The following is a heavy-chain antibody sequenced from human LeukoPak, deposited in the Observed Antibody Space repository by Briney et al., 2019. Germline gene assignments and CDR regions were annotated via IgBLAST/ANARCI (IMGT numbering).Heavy chain of an antibody. CDR1: GFTFSSYW. CDR2: INSDGSTT. D-gene: IGHD2/OR15-2a*01. V-gene: IGHV3-74*01. Sequence: PRGSLRLSCAASGFTFSSYWMHWVRQAPGKGLVWVSRINSDGSTTSYADSVKGRFTISRDNAKKTLYLQMNSLRAEDTAVYYCASGFFYYYYMDVWGKGTTVTISS. CDR3: ASGFFYYYYMDV. J-gene: IGHJ6*03.